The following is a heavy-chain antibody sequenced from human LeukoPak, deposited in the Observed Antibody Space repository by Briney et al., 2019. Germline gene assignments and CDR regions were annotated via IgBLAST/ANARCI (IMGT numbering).Heavy chain of an antibody. Sequence: GGSLRLSCAASGFTFSSYDMHWVRQATGKGLEWVSAIGTAGDPYYPGSVKGRFTISRENAKNSLYLQMNSLRAGDTAVYYCARGCQVWIQLKERCAFDIWGQGTMVTVSP. CDR3: ARGCQVWIQLKERCAFDI. D-gene: IGHD5-18*01. CDR2: IGTAGDP. J-gene: IGHJ3*02. V-gene: IGHV3-13*05. CDR1: GFTFSSYD.